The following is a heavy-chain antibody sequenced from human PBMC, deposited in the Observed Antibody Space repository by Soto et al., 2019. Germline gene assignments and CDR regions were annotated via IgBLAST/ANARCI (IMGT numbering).Heavy chain of an antibody. V-gene: IGHV3-23*01. CDR1: GFTFSSYA. D-gene: IGHD3-3*01. J-gene: IGHJ3*02. CDR3: AKPRQRLFGEVIGDAFDI. CDR2: ISGSGGST. Sequence: GGSLRLSCAASGFTFSSYAMSWVRQAPGKGLEWVSAISGSGGSTYYADSVKGRFTISRDNSKNTLYLQMNSLRAEDTAVYYCAKPRQRLFGEVIGDAFDIWGQGTMVTVSS.